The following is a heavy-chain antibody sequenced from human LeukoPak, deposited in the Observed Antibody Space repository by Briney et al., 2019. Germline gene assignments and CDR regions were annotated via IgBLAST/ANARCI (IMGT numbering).Heavy chain of an antibody. D-gene: IGHD5-18*01. Sequence: PGGSLRLSCAASGFNLPDYAISWLRQAPGKAREGVSTVSGSGARTFDADSVKGRFTISRDNSKDTVYLQMNSLTADDTAVYYCAKAGFRGFSLHYFDYWGQGTLVTVSS. CDR3: AKAGFRGFSLHYFDY. CDR2: VSGSGART. CDR1: GFNLPDYA. V-gene: IGHV3-23*01. J-gene: IGHJ4*02.